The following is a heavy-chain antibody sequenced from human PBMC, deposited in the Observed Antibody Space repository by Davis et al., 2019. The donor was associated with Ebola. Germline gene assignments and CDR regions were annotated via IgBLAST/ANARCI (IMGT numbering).Heavy chain of an antibody. V-gene: IGHV4-34*01. J-gene: IGHJ4*02. D-gene: IGHD6-6*01. CDR2: INHSGST. CDR3: ASLSSSSGEYDY. Sequence: PSETLSLTCAVYGGSFSGYYWSWIRQPPGKGLEWIGEINHSGSTNYNPSLKSRVTISVDTSKNQFSLKLSSVTAADTAVYYCASLSSSSGEYDYWGQGTLVTVSS. CDR1: GGSFSGYY.